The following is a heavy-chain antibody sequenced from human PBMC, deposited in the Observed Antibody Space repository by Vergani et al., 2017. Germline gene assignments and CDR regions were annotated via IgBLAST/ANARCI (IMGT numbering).Heavy chain of an antibody. CDR3: ASEYCSGGSCPTLGAFDS. CDR2: IYYSGST. V-gene: IGHV4-61*10. J-gene: IGHJ3*02. CDR1: GGSVSSGSYY. Sequence: QVQLQESGPGLVKPSETLSLTCTVSGGSVSSGSYYWSWIRQPAGKGLEWIGYIYYSGSTNYNPSLKSRVTISVDTSKNQFSLKLSSVTAADTAVYYCASEYCSGGSCPTLGAFDSWGQGTMVTVSS. D-gene: IGHD2-15*01.